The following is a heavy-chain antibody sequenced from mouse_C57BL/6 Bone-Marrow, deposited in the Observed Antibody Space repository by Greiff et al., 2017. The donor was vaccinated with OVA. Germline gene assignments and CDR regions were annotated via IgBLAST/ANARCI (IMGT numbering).Heavy chain of an antibody. J-gene: IGHJ4*01. CDR1: GYAFSSSW. CDR2: IYPGSGST. V-gene: IGHV1-55*01. CDR3: ARRGLRRAYYAMDY. Sequence: QVQLQQSGPELVKPGASVKISCKASGYAFSSSWMNWVKQRPGKGLEWIGDIYPGSGSTNYNEKFKSKATLTVDTSSSTAYMQLSSLTSEDSAVYYCARRGLRRAYYAMDYWGQGTSVTVSS. D-gene: IGHD2-4*01.